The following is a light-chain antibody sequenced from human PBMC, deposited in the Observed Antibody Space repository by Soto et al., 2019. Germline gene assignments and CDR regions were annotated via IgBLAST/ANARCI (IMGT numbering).Light chain of an antibody. CDR2: NVS. CDR1: SSDFGAYNY. J-gene: IGLJ1*01. V-gene: IGLV2-14*01. CDR3: TSYTSGSLYV. Sequence: ALTQPASVSGSPGQSITISCTGTSSDFGAYNYVSWYQQYPGKVPKLLIYNVSNRPSGVSNRFSGSKSGNTASLTISGLQAEDEADYFCTSYTSGSLYVFGTGTKVT.